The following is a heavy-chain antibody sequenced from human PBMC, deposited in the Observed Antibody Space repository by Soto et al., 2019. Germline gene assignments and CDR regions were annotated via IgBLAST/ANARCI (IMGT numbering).Heavy chain of an antibody. V-gene: IGHV1-8*01. D-gene: IGHD6-19*01. Sequence: QVQLVQSGAEVKKPGASVKVSCKASGYTFTSYDINWVRHATGQGLEWMGWMNPNSGNTGYAQKFQGRVTMTRNTTTATAYMGLGSMRSEDTAVYYCARGGGYSRGWFRGRRGYNWFDPWGQGTLVTVSS. CDR1: GYTFTSYD. CDR3: ARGGGYSRGWFRGRRGYNWFDP. CDR2: MNPNSGNT. J-gene: IGHJ5*02.